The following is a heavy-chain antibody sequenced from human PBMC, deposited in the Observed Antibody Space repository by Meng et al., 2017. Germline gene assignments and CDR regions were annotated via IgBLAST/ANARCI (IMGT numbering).Heavy chain of an antibody. CDR1: EDTFTSYA. Sequence: ASVKVSCKASEDTFTSYAIHWVRQAPGHRPEWMGWINGGNGDTSYSQKFQGRVTITRDTSASTVSMELGRLRSEDTGVYYCAGDTPPLGYFDDWGQGTLVTVSS. CDR2: INGGNGDT. CDR3: AGDTPPLGYFDD. D-gene: IGHD2-15*01. J-gene: IGHJ4*02. V-gene: IGHV1-3*01.